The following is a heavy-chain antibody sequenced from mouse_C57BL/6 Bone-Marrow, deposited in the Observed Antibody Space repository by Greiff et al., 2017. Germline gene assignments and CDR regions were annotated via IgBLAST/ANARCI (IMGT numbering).Heavy chain of an antibody. D-gene: IGHD1-1*01. Sequence: QVQLQQSGAELVRPGASVTLSCKASGYTFTDYEMHWVKQTPVHGLEWIGAIDPETGGTAYNQKFKGKAILTADKSSSTAYMELRSLTSEDSAVYYCTRTITTVGDWYFDVWGTGTTVTVSS. V-gene: IGHV1-15*01. CDR3: TRTITTVGDWYFDV. J-gene: IGHJ1*03. CDR1: GYTFTDYE. CDR2: IDPETGGT.